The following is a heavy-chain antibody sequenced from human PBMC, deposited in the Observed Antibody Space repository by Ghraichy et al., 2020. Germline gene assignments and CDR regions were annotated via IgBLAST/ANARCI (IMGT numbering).Heavy chain of an antibody. CDR2: INHSGST. J-gene: IGHJ6*02. D-gene: IGHD6-13*01. CDR1: GGSFSGYY. Sequence: SETLSLTCAVYGGSFSGYYWSWIRQPPGKGLEWIGEINHSGSTNYNPSLKSRVTISVDTSKNQFSLKLSSVTAADTAVYYCARDKYSSSWLYYYYGMDVWGQGTTVTVSS. CDR3: ARDKYSSSWLYYYYGMDV. V-gene: IGHV4-34*01.